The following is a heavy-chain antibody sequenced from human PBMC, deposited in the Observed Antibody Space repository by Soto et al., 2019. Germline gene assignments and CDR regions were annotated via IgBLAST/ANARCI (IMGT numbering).Heavy chain of an antibody. CDR1: GGTFSSYA. J-gene: IGHJ4*02. CDR3: AREGCSGGSCYPDY. V-gene: IGHV1-69*01. D-gene: IGHD2-15*01. Sequence: QVQLVQSGAEVKKPGSSVKVSCKASGGTFSSYAISWVRQAPGQGLEWMGGIIPIFGTANYAQKFQGRVTNTADETTSTANMELSSLRSEDTAVYYCAREGCSGGSCYPDYWGQGTLVTVSS. CDR2: IIPIFGTA.